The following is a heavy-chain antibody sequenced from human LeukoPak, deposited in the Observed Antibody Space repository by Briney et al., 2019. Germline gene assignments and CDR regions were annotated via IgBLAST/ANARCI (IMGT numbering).Heavy chain of an antibody. CDR3: ARDSRWNYGAGWFDP. CDR1: GDSISSSSSY. Sequence: SETLSLTCTVSGDSISSSSSYWGWIRQPPGKGLEWIGSIYYSGSTYYNPSLKSRVTISVETSKNQFSLKLSSVTAADTAVYYCARDSRWNYGAGWFDPWGQGTLVTVSS. J-gene: IGHJ5*02. V-gene: IGHV4-39*07. CDR2: IYYSGST. D-gene: IGHD1-7*01.